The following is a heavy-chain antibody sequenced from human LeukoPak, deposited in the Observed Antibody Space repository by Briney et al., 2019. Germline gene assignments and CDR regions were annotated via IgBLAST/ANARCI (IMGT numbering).Heavy chain of an antibody. CDR1: GFAFSSYW. J-gene: IGHJ3*02. CDR3: ARVDYSDAFDI. V-gene: IGHV3-7*01. D-gene: IGHD3-10*01. Sequence: PGGSLRLSCAASGFAFSSYWMSWVRQAPGKGLEWVANIKQDGSEKYYVDSVKGRFTISRDNAKNSLYLQMNSLRAEDTAVYYCARVDYSDAFDIWGQGTMVTVSS. CDR2: IKQDGSEK.